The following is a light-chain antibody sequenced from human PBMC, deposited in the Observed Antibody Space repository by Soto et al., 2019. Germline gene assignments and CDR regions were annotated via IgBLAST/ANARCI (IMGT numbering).Light chain of an antibody. J-gene: IGKJ3*01. Sequence: DIQLTQSPSFLSASVGDRVTITCRASQDISNYLAWYQQTAGKAPKLLIYAATTLQSGVPSMFSGSGSGTVFTLTISSLQPEDFATYYCQQLYTYPRTFGPGTKVDLK. CDR2: AAT. V-gene: IGKV1-9*01. CDR1: QDISNY. CDR3: QQLYTYPRT.